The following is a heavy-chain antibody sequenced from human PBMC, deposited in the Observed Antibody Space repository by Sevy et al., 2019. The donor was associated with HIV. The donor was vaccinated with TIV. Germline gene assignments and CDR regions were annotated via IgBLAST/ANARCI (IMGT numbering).Heavy chain of an antibody. CDR2: ISDDGNNK. CDR1: GFTFSTYA. J-gene: IGHJ4*02. Sequence: GGSLRLSCTASGFTFSTYAMYWVRQAPGKGLEWVAVISDDGNNKDYADSVKGRFTVSRDNSKNTLYLQMNSLRAEDTAVYYCASHYYDSNGYYYPLDYWGQGTLVTVSS. CDR3: ASHYYDSNGYYYPLDY. D-gene: IGHD3-22*01. V-gene: IGHV3-30*04.